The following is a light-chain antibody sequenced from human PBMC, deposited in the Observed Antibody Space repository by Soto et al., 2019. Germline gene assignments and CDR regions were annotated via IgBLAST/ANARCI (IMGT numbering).Light chain of an antibody. CDR1: QSISNY. J-gene: IGKJ4*01. V-gene: IGKV1-39*01. Sequence: DMQMTQSPSSLSSSVGYRFTVTCLPSQSISNYLNWYQHKPGKAPKVLISAASTLQSGVPSSFSGSGSGTEFTLTISSLQPEDSATYFCQQSYTLSPLTFGGGTKVDI. CDR2: AAS. CDR3: QQSYTLSPLT.